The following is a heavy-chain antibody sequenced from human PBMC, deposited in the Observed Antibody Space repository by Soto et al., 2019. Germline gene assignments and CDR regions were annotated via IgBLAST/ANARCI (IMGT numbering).Heavy chain of an antibody. J-gene: IGHJ4*02. CDR1: GFTFSSYS. V-gene: IGHV3-48*01. D-gene: IGHD3-16*02. Sequence: EVQLVESGGGLVQPGGSLRLSCAASGFTFSSYSMNWVRQAPGKGLEWVSYISSSSSNTYYADSVKGRFTISRDNAKDSLYLQMNSLRAEDTAVYYCARAYYDYIWGSYLGYWGQGTLVTVSS. CDR2: ISSSSSNT. CDR3: ARAYYDYIWGSYLGY.